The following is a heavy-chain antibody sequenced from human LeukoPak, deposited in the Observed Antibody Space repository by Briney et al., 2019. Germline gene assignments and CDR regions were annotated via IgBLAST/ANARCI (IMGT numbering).Heavy chain of an antibody. CDR2: ISHDGNTR. CDR3: AKGNPYYFDY. CDR1: AFTFSNYA. Sequence: GRSLRLSCAVSAFTFSNYALHWVRQAPGKGLEWVAVISHDGNTRYYADSVKGRFSISRDNSKNTLYLQMNSLRAEDTAVYYCAKGNPYYFDYWGQGTLVTVSS. J-gene: IGHJ4*02. V-gene: IGHV3-30-3*01.